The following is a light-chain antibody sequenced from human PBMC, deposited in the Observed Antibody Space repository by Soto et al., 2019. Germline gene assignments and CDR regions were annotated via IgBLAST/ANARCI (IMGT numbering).Light chain of an antibody. CDR1: QSISNW. CDR3: QQYYSFSRT. Sequence: DIQMTQSPATLSASVGARVSITCRASQSISNWLAWYQQKPGKAPKLLIYDASSLESGVPSRFSGSRSGTEFTLTISSLEPADFAAYYCQQYYSFSRTFGQGTKVEIK. J-gene: IGKJ1*01. V-gene: IGKV1-5*01. CDR2: DAS.